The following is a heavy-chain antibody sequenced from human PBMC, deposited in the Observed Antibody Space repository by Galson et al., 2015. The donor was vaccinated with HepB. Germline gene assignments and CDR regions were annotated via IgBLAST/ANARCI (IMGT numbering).Heavy chain of an antibody. CDR1: GFTFSSYG. CDR2: ITYNGRVE. D-gene: IGHD2-2*01. V-gene: IGHV3-30*18. J-gene: IGHJ5*02. CDR3: AKAGGRYQLLYWFDP. Sequence: SLRLSCAASGFTFSSYGMHWVRQAPGKGLEWVAVITYNGRVENYSDSVKGRFTISRDNSKNTLYLQMNSLRAEDTAMYYCAKAGGRYQLLYWFDPWGQGTLVTDSP.